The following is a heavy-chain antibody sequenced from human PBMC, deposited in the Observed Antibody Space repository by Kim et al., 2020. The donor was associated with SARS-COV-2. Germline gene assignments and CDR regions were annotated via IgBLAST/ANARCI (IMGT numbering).Heavy chain of an antibody. D-gene: IGHD5-18*01. Sequence: SETLSLTCTVSGGSISSSSYYWGWIRQPPGKGLEWIGSIYYSGSTYYNPSLKSRVTISVDTSKNQFSLKLSSVTAADTAVYYCARHATAMVIYLDYWGQGTLVTVSS. CDR2: IYYSGST. CDR3: ARHATAMVIYLDY. J-gene: IGHJ4*02. V-gene: IGHV4-39*01. CDR1: GGSISSSSYY.